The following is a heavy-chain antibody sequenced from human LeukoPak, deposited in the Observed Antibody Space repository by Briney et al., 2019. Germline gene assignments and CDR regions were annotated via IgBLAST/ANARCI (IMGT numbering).Heavy chain of an antibody. CDR2: ISSSSSYI. V-gene: IGHV3-21*01. J-gene: IGHJ3*02. CDR3: ARICGSCRGQDAFDI. CDR1: GFTFSSYS. Sequence: PGGSLRLFCAASGFTFSSYSMNWVRQAPGKGLEWVSSISSSSSYIYYADSVKGRFTIPRDNAKNSLYLQMNSLGAEDTAVYYCARICGSCRGQDAFDIWGQGTMVTVSS. D-gene: IGHD3-16*01.